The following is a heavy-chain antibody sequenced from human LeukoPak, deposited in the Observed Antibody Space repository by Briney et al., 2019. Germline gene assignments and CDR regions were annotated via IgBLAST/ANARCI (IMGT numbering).Heavy chain of an antibody. CDR1: GGSISSSNW. J-gene: IGHJ6*03. D-gene: IGHD6-19*01. V-gene: IGHV4-4*02. CDR3: ARQPEGWYGSYYYYMDV. CDR2: IYHSGST. Sequence: SETLSLTCAVSGGSISSSNWWNWVRQPPGKGLEWIGEIYHSGSTYYNPSLKSRVTISVDTSKNQFSLKLSSVTAADTAVYYCARQPEGWYGSYYYYMDVWGKGTTVTISS.